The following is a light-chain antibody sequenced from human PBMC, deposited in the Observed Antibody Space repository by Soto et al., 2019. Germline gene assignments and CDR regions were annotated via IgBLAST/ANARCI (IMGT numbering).Light chain of an antibody. CDR2: DAS. J-gene: IGKJ4*01. CDR1: QGVNTY. CDR3: QQRSSWPLT. Sequence: EVVMTQSPATLSVSPGEGVTLSCRASQGVNTYLGWYQQRPGQAPILLIYDASNRATGIPARFSGSGSGTDFTLTISSLEPEDFAVYYCQQRSSWPLTFGGGTKV. V-gene: IGKV3-11*01.